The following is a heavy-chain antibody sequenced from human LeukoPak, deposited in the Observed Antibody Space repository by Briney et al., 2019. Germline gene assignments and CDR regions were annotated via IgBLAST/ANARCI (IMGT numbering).Heavy chain of an antibody. CDR1: GFTFSSYS. Sequence: GGSLRLSCAASGFTFSSYSMNWVRQAPEKGLEWVSSISSSSSYIYYADSVKGRFTIPRDNAKNSLYLQMNSLRAEDTAVYYCARGGGTWAAEYFQHWGQGTLVTVSS. D-gene: IGHD2-15*01. CDR2: ISSSSSYI. CDR3: ARGGGTWAAEYFQH. J-gene: IGHJ1*01. V-gene: IGHV3-21*01.